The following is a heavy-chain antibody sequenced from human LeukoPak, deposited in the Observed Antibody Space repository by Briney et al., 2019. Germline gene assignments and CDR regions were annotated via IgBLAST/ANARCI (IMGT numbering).Heavy chain of an antibody. CDR2: IYYSGST. V-gene: IGHV4-59*12. CDR1: GGSISSYY. D-gene: IGHD3-22*01. Sequence: SETLSLTCTVSGGSISSYYWSWIRQPPGKGLEWIGYIYYSGSTSYNPSLKSRVTISVDTSKNQFSLKLSSVTAADTAVYYCARDYYDSSGYYTLNYWGQGTLVTVSS. CDR3: ARDYYDSSGYYTLNY. J-gene: IGHJ4*02.